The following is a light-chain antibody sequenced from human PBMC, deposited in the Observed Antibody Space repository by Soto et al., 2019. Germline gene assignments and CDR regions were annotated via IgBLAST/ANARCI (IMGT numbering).Light chain of an antibody. CDR1: GSNIGAGFD. CDR2: GDK. J-gene: IGLJ1*01. CDR3: QSYDSSLNEV. V-gene: IGLV1-40*01. Sequence: SALTQPPSVSGAPGQRVTISCTGSGSNIGAGFDVHWYQQLPGTAPKLLIYGDKNRPSGVPDRFSGSKSGTSASLAITGLQAEDEADYYCQSYDSSLNEVFGTGTKVTVL.